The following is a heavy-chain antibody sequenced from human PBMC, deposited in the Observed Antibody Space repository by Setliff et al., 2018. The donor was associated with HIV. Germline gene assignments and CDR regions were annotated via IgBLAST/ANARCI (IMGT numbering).Heavy chain of an antibody. CDR2: INHGGST. CDR1: GGSFSGNY. D-gene: IGHD6-19*01. V-gene: IGHV4-34*01. CDR3: AIASGDTSKFVNYYYYYIDV. Sequence: SETLSLTCAVYGGSFSGNYWRWIRQPPGKGLEWIGDINHGGSTNYNPSLKSRVPISVDMSKNQISLKLSSVTAADTAVYYCAIASGDTSKFVNYYYYYIDVWGKGTTVTVSS. J-gene: IGHJ6*03.